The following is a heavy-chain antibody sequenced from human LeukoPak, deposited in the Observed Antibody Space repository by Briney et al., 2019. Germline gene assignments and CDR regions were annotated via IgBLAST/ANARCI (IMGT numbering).Heavy chain of an antibody. D-gene: IGHD6-13*01. J-gene: IGHJ4*02. CDR2: IYSGGKT. CDR3: AKEGNSWNFDY. Sequence: GGSLRLSCAASRFAFSGYGMTWVRQAPGKGLEWVSVIYSGGKTYYADSVKGRFTISRDNSKNTLYLQMNSLRAEDTAVYYYAKEGNSWNFDYWGQGTLVTVSS. V-gene: IGHV3-53*01. CDR1: RFAFSGYG.